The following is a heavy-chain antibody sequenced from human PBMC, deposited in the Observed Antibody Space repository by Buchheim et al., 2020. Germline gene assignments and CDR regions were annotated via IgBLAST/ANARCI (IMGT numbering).Heavy chain of an antibody. Sequence: QLQLQESGPGLVKPSETLSLTCTVSGGSISSSSYYWGWIRQPPGKGLEWIGSIYSSGSTYYNSSLKSRVTISVDTSKNQFSLRRSSVTAADTAVYYCASFPRYSSSSVWGQGTT. CDR1: GGSISSSSYY. CDR3: ASFPRYSSSSV. CDR2: IYSSGST. V-gene: IGHV4-39*01. D-gene: IGHD6-6*01. J-gene: IGHJ6*02.